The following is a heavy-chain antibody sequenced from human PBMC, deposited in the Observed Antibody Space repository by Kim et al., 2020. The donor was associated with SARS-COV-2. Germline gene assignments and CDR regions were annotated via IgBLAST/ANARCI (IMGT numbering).Heavy chain of an antibody. CDR3: ARGGLISYGAPHI. CDR2: INHSGST. CDR1: GGSFSGYY. V-gene: IGHV4-34*01. D-gene: IGHD5-18*01. Sequence: SETLSLTCAVYGGSFSGYYWSWIRQPPGKGLEWIGEINHSGSTNYNPSLKSRVTISVDTSKNQFSLKLSSVTAAATAVYYCARGGLISYGAPHIWGQGTMVTVSS. J-gene: IGHJ3*02.